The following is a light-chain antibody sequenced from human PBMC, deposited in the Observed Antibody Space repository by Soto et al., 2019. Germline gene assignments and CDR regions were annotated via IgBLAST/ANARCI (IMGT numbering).Light chain of an antibody. J-gene: IGKJ1*01. Sequence: EIVMTQSPATLSVYPGERATLSCRASQSVSSNLAWYQQKPGQAPRLLIYGASTRATGIPARFSGSGSGTEFTLTISSLQSEDFAVYYCQQYNNWLGTFGHGTKVDIK. CDR1: QSVSSN. CDR3: QQYNNWLGT. CDR2: GAS. V-gene: IGKV3-15*01.